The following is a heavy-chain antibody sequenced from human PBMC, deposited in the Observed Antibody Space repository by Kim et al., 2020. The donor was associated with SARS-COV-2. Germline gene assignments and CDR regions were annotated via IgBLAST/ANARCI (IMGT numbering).Heavy chain of an antibody. CDR2: ISGSGGST. J-gene: IGHJ4*02. D-gene: IGHD1-26*01. Sequence: GVSLRLSCAASGLIFSNYAMGWVRQAPGKGLEWVSSISGSGGSTYYSDSVNGRFTISRDNSKNTLYLQMNSLRADDTAVYYCAKGETSGSYYLNYWGQGTLVTVSS. V-gene: IGHV3-23*01. CDR3: AKGETSGSYYLNY. CDR1: GLIFSNYA.